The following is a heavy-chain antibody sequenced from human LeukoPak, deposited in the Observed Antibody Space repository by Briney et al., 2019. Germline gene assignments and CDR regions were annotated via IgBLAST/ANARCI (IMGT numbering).Heavy chain of an antibody. J-gene: IGHJ4*02. V-gene: IGHV3-48*03. CDR2: ISTSGSTI. D-gene: IGHD1-20*01. Sequence: PGGSLRLSCAASGFSFSSYEMNWVRQAPGKGLEWVSYISTSGSTIYYADSVKGRFTISRDNARNSLYLRMNSLRAEDTAVYYCAREGNWNDRGFDHWGQGTLVTVSS. CDR1: GFSFSSYE. CDR3: AREGNWNDRGFDH.